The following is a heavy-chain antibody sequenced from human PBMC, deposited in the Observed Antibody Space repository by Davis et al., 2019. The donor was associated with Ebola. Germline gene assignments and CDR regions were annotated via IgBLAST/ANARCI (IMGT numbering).Heavy chain of an antibody. Sequence: GESLKISCAASGFTFSSYEMNWVRQAPGKGLEWVSVIYSGGSTYYADSVKGRFTISRDNSKNTLYLQMNSLRSEDTAVYYCAASAGTVGKFDYWGQGTLVTVSS. CDR1: GFTFSSYE. CDR2: IYSGGST. J-gene: IGHJ4*01. CDR3: AASAGTVGKFDY. D-gene: IGHD1-14*01. V-gene: IGHV3-53*01.